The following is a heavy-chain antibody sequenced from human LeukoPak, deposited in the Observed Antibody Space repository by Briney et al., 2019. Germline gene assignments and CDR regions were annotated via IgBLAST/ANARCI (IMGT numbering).Heavy chain of an antibody. J-gene: IGHJ4*02. Sequence: SETLSLTCAVYGGSFSGYYWSWIRQPPGKGLEWIGEINHSGSTNYNPSLKSRVTISVDTSKNQFSLKLSSETAADTAVYYCARGRGMRYWGQGTLVTVSS. D-gene: IGHD3-16*01. CDR2: INHSGST. V-gene: IGHV4-34*01. CDR3: ARGRGMRY. CDR1: GGSFSGYY.